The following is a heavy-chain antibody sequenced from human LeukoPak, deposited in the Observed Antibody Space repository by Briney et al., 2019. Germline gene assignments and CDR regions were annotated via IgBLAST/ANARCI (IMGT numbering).Heavy chain of an antibody. CDR1: GFTVSSNY. CDR2: IYSGGST. J-gene: IGHJ4*02. Sequence: GGSLRLSCAASGFTVSSNYMSWVRQAPGKGLEWVSVIYSGGSTYYADSVKGRFTISRDNSKNTLYLQMNSLRAEDAAVYYCARDYYYDSSGYPYYFDYWGQGTLVTVSS. D-gene: IGHD3-22*01. V-gene: IGHV3-66*01. CDR3: ARDYYYDSSGYPYYFDY.